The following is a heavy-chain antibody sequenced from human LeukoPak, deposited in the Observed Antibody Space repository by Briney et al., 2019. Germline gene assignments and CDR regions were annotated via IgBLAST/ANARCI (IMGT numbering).Heavy chain of an antibody. V-gene: IGHV4-61*02. CDR1: GGSISSSSYY. CDR2: IYTSGST. Sequence: SETLSLTCTVSGGSISSSSYYWGWIRQPAGKGLEWIGRIYTSGSTNYNPSLKSRVTISVDTSKNQFSLKLSSVTAADTAVYYCASSRWFGELLSHNYYYYYMDVWGKGTTVTISS. CDR3: ASSRWFGELLSHNYYYYYMDV. D-gene: IGHD3-10*01. J-gene: IGHJ6*03.